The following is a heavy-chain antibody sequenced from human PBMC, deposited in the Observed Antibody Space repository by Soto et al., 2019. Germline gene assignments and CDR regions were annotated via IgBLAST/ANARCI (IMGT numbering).Heavy chain of an antibody. V-gene: IGHV4-59*08. J-gene: IGHJ4*02. CDR3: ARVSLYSGPGVHFDY. Sequence: QVRLQESGPGLVKPSETLSLTCTVSGGSISSYYWSWIRQPPGKGLEWIGYIYYSGSTNYNPSLKSRVTISVDTSKNQFALKLSSVTAADTAVYYCARVSLYSGPGVHFDYWGQGTLVTVSS. D-gene: IGHD5-12*01. CDR2: IYYSGST. CDR1: GGSISSYY.